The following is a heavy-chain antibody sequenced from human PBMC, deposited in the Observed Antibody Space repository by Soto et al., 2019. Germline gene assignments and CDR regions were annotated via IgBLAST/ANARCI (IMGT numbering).Heavy chain of an antibody. D-gene: IGHD2-8*01. CDR2: IIPIFGTA. V-gene: IGHV1-69*13. J-gene: IGHJ4*02. CDR3: ASSSYCTNGVCYCFDY. CDR1: GGTFSSYA. Sequence: SVKVSCKASGGTFSSYAISWVRQAPGQGLEWMGGIIPIFGTANYAQKFQGRVTITADESTSTAYMELSSLRSEDTAVYYCASSSYCTNGVCYCFDYWGQGTLVTLSS.